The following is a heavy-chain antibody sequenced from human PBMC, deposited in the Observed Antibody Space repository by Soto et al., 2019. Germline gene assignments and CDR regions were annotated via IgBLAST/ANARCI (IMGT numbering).Heavy chain of an antibody. CDR3: ARVYAYYFDY. Sequence: PSETLSLTCTVSGCSIIRYYWSWIRQPPGKGLEWIGYIYYSGSTNYNPSLKSRVTISVDTSKNQFSLKLSSVTAADTAVYYCARVYAYYFDYWGQGTLVTVSS. CDR2: IYYSGST. CDR1: GCSIIRYY. V-gene: IGHV4-59*01. D-gene: IGHD2-8*01. J-gene: IGHJ4*02.